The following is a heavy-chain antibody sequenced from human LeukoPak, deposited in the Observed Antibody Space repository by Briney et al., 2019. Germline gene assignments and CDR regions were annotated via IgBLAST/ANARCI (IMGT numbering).Heavy chain of an antibody. CDR1: GGSISSSSYY. D-gene: IGHD3-10*01. CDR3: ARPYYGSGGYYTYFDY. CDR2: IYYSGST. J-gene: IGHJ4*02. V-gene: IGHV4-39*01. Sequence: SETLSLTCTVSGGSISSSSYYWGWIRQPPGKGLEWIGSIYYSGSTYYNPSLKSRVTISLDTSKTQFSLKLSSVTAADTAVYYCARPYYGSGGYYTYFDYWGQGTLVTVSS.